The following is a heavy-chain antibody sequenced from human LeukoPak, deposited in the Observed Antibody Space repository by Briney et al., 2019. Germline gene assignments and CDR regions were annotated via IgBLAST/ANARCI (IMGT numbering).Heavy chain of an antibody. V-gene: IGHV3-23*01. D-gene: IGHD1-26*01. CDR3: ARSPLSGSYGWFDP. J-gene: IGHJ5*02. CDR2: IGRNGDNT. CDR1: GFTFSSLH. Sequence: HPGGSLRLSCAASGFTFSSLHMTWVRQAPGKGLEWVSAIGRNGDNTYYADSVKGRFTVSRDNSKKMLYLQMSSLRVEDTAVYYCARSPLSGSYGWFDPWGQGTLVTVSS.